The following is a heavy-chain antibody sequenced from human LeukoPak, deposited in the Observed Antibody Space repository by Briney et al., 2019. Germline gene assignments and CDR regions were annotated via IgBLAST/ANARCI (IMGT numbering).Heavy chain of an antibody. D-gene: IGHD1-26*01. J-gene: IGHJ4*02. CDR1: GGSFTDYF. CDR3: TRDRAHGTQDY. Sequence: SETLSLTCTVSGGSFTDYFWGWIRQPQGKGLEWIGSIYYSGRTFYNPSLKNRVSISLDTSKGQFSLNLDSVTAADTAVYFCTRDRAHGTQDYWGQGTLVTVS. V-gene: IGHV4-39*07. CDR2: IYYSGRT.